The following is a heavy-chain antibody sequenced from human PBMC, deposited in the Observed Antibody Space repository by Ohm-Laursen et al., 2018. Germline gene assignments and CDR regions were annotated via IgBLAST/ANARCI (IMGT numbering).Heavy chain of an antibody. CDR3: AKGYTSRGYAPNY. V-gene: IGHV3-23*01. CDR1: GFTFNNFG. CDR2: ISDNSDST. Sequence: SLRLSCAASGFTFNNFGMNWVRQAPGKGLEWVSGISDNSDSTYYADSVKGRFTISRDNSKNTLYLQLNSLRVEDTAVYHCAKGYTSRGYAPNYWGQGTLATVSP. J-gene: IGHJ4*02. D-gene: IGHD3-22*01.